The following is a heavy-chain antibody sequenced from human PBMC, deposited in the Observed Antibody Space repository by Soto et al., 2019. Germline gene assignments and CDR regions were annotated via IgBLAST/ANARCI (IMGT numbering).Heavy chain of an antibody. V-gene: IGHV1-2*04. CDR2: INPNSGGT. CDR3: ARELFGRSVWFDP. D-gene: IGHD3-10*01. Sequence: ASVKVSCKASGYTFTGYYMHWVRQAPGQGLEWMGWINPNSGGTNYAQKFQGWVTMTRDTSISTAYMELSRLRSDDTAVYYCARELFGRSVWFDPWGQGTLVTVSS. CDR1: GYTFTGYY. J-gene: IGHJ5*02.